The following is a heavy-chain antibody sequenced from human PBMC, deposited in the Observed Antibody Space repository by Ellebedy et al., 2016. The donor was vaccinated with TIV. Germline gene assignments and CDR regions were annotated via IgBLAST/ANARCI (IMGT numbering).Heavy chain of an antibody. V-gene: IGHV3-30*18. CDR1: EFTFSTYA. D-gene: IGHD3-10*01. CDR3: AKDLGFYGSGSHY. Sequence: PGGSLRLSCAASEFTFSTYAMHWVRQAPGKGLEWVAFISYDGSNRYYADSVKGRFTISKDNSKNTRYLQMNSLRAEDKAVYYCAKDLGFYGSGSHYWGQGTLVTVSS. CDR2: ISYDGSNR. J-gene: IGHJ4*02.